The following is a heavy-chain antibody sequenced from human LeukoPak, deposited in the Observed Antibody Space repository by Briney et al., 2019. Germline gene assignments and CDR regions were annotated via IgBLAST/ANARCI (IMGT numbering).Heavy chain of an antibody. J-gene: IGHJ4*02. CDR3: ARTVRFLEWLYYFDY. CDR1: GFTSSDYY. D-gene: IGHD3-3*01. V-gene: IGHV3-11*01. CDR2: ISSSGSTI. Sequence: PGGSLRLSCAASGFTSSDYYMSWIRQAPGKGLEWVSYISSSGSTIYYADSVKGRFTISRDNAKNSLYLQMNSLRAEDTAVYYCARTVRFLEWLYYFDYWGQGTLVTVSS.